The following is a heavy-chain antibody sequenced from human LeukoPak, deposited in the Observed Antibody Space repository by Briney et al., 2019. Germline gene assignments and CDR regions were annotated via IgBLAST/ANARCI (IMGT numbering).Heavy chain of an antibody. J-gene: IGHJ3*02. CDR3: AAGTPNILANDAFDI. CDR1: GFTFTSSA. Sequence: TSVKVSCKASGFTFTSSAMQWVRQARGQRLEWIGWIVVGSGNTNYAQKFQERVTITRDMSTSTAYMELSSLRSEDTAVYYCAAGTPNILANDAFDIWGQGTMVTVSS. V-gene: IGHV1-58*02. CDR2: IVVGSGNT. D-gene: IGHD5-12*01.